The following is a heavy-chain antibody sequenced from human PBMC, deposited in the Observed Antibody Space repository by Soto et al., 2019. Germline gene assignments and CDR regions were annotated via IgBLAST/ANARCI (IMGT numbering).Heavy chain of an antibody. V-gene: IGHV1-69*13. Sequence: SVKVSCKASGGTFRSYAISWVRQAPGQVLEWMGGIIPIFGTANYAQKFQGRVTITADESTSTAYMELSSLRSEDTAVYYCASNFMIVAFDYYYGMDVWGQGTTVTVSS. CDR3: ASNFMIVAFDYYYGMDV. D-gene: IGHD3-22*01. J-gene: IGHJ6*02. CDR2: IIPIFGTA. CDR1: GGTFRSYA.